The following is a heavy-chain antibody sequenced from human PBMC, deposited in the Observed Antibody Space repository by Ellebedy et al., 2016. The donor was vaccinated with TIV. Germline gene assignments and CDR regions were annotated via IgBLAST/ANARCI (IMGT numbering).Heavy chain of an antibody. CDR1: GGSISSSNW. V-gene: IGHV4-4*02. J-gene: IGHJ6*02. CDR2: IYHSGST. Sequence: SETLSLXXAVSGGSISSSNWWSWVRQPPGKGLEWIGEIYHSGSTNYNPSLKSRVTISVDKSKNQFSLKPSSVTAADTAVYYCARVSVAAAVNYYYYGMDVWGQGTTVTVSS. CDR3: ARVSVAAAVNYYYYGMDV. D-gene: IGHD6-13*01.